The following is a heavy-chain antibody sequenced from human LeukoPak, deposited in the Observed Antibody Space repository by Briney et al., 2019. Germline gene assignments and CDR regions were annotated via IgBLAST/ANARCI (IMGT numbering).Heavy chain of an antibody. CDR2: IYYSGST. Sequence: PSQTLSLTCTVSGGSISSGGYYWSWIRQHPGKGLGWIGYIYYSGSTYYNPSLKSRVTISVDTSKNQFSLKLSSVTAADTVVYYCARLEWEANFDYWGQGTLVTVSS. CDR3: ARLEWEANFDY. J-gene: IGHJ4*02. V-gene: IGHV4-31*03. D-gene: IGHD3-3*01. CDR1: GGSISSGGYY.